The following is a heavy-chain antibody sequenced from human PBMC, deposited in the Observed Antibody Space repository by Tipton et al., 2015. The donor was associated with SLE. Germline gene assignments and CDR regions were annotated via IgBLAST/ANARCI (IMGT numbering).Heavy chain of an antibody. V-gene: IGHV3-21*01. CDR2: ISSSSSYI. J-gene: IGHJ4*02. CDR3: ASSLKTGGFDY. CDR1: GFTFSSYS. Sequence: SLRLSCAASGFTFSSYSMNWVRQAPGKGLEWVSSISSSSSYIYYADSVKGRFTISRDKSKNTLYLQMNSLRAEDTAVYYCASSLKTGGFDYWGQGTLVSVSS. D-gene: IGHD7-27*01.